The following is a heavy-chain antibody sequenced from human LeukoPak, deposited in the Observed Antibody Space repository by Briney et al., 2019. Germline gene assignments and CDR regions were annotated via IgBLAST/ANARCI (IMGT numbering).Heavy chain of an antibody. J-gene: IGHJ3*02. V-gene: IGHV3-30-3*01. CDR1: GFTFSSYA. CDR2: ISYDGSNK. D-gene: IGHD4-17*01. Sequence: GGSLRLSCAASGFTFSSYAMHWVRQAPGKGLEWVAVISYDGSNKYYADSVKGRFTISRDNSKNTLYLQMNSLRAEDTAVYYCARDLHAVTSAFDIWGQGTMVTVSS. CDR3: ARDLHAVTSAFDI.